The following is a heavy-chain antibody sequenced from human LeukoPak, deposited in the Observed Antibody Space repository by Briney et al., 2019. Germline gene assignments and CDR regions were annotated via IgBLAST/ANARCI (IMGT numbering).Heavy chain of an antibody. J-gene: IGHJ4*02. CDR3: ARSWRGIAARGFDY. CDR1: GATFTNYA. Sequence: ASVKVSCKASGATFTNYAFTWVRQAPGQGLEWMGGIIPIFGTANYAQKFQGRVTITTDESTSTAYMELSSLRSEDTAVYYCARSWRGIAARGFDYWGQGTLVTVSS. D-gene: IGHD6-6*01. V-gene: IGHV1-69*05. CDR2: IIPIFGTA.